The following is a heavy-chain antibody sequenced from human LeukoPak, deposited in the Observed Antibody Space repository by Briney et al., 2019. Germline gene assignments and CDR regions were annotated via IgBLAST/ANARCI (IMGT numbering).Heavy chain of an antibody. J-gene: IGHJ4*02. CDR3: ATERSSTSPRDY. V-gene: IGHV3-43*02. D-gene: IGHD2-2*01. CDR2: ISGDGGST. Sequence: GGSLRLSCAASGFTFVDYAMHWVRQAPGKGLEWVSLISGDGGSTYYVDSVKGRLTISRENSKNTLYLQMNSLRAEDTAVYYCATERSSTSPRDYWGQGTLVTVSS. CDR1: GFTFVDYA.